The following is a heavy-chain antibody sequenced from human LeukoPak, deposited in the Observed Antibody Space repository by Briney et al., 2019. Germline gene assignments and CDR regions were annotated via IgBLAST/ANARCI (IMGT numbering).Heavy chain of an antibody. CDR2: ISSSGSTI. CDR1: GFTFSSYE. Sequence: GGSLRLSCAASGFTFSSYEMNWVRQAPGKGLEWVSYISSSGSTIYYADSVKGRFTISRDNAKNSLYLQMNSLRAEDTAVYYCARVPTTVTETWGQGTLVTVSS. V-gene: IGHV3-48*03. D-gene: IGHD4-17*01. J-gene: IGHJ5*02. CDR3: ARVPTTVTET.